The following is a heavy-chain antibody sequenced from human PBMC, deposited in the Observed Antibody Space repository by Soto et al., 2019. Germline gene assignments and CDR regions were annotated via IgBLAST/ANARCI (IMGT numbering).Heavy chain of an antibody. CDR3: ARHSGYGAWFDP. J-gene: IGHJ5*02. D-gene: IGHD5-12*01. CDR2: INPTSGDT. V-gene: IGHV1-2*02. Sequence: GASVKVSCKASGYTFTGYYIHWVRQAPGQGLEWMGWINPTSGDTNYARKFQGRVTMTRDTSIHTAFMGLSRLTFDDTAVYYCARHSGYGAWFDPWGQGTLVTVSS. CDR1: GYTFTGYY.